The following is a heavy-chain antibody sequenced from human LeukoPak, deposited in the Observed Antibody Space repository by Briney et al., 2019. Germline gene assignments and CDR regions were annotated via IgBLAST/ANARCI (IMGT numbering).Heavy chain of an antibody. Sequence: SETLSLTCTVSGGSISSYYWSWVRQPPGKGLEWIGYIYYSGSTNYNPSLKSRVTISVDTSKNQFSLKLSSVTAADTAVYYCARVTTVTTPDAFDIWGQGTMVTVSS. J-gene: IGHJ3*02. CDR3: ARVTTVTTPDAFDI. CDR1: GGSISSYY. D-gene: IGHD4-17*01. V-gene: IGHV4-59*01. CDR2: IYYSGST.